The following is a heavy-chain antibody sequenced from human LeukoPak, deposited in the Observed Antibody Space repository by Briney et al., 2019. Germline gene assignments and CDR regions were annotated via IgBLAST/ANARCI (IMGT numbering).Heavy chain of an antibody. V-gene: IGHV4-39*01. Sequence: PSETLSLTCTVSGGSISSSSYYWGWIRQPPGKGLEWIGSIYDSGSTYYNPSLKSRVTISVDTSKNQFSLKLSSLAAADTAVYYCARNAAVATSRSWFDPWGQGTLVTVSS. CDR3: ARNAAVATSRSWFDP. CDR1: GGSISSSSYY. J-gene: IGHJ5*02. CDR2: IYDSGST. D-gene: IGHD6-19*01.